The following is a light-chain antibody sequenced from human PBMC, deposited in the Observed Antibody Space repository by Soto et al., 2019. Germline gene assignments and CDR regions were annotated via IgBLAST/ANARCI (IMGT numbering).Light chain of an antibody. V-gene: IGKV3-11*01. CDR3: QQRSNWPVT. CDR2: DAS. CDR1: QSVSSY. J-gene: IGKJ5*01. Sequence: EIVLTQSPATLSLSPGERATLSCRASQSVSSYLAWYQQKPGQAPRLLIYDASNRATGIPARFSGSGSGTDFTLTIRSLEPEDFAVYYCQQRSNWPVTFGQGTRL.